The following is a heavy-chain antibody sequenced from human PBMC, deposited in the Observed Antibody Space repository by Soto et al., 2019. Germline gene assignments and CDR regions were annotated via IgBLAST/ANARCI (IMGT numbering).Heavy chain of an antibody. V-gene: IGHV1-69*01. Sequence: QVQLVQSGAEVKKPGSSVKVSCKASGGTFSSYAISWVRQAPGQGLEWMGGIIPIFGTANYAQKFQGRVTITADESTSTAYMELSRLRSEDTAVYYCAREEVAATPGVYYYYGMDVWGQGTTVTVSS. D-gene: IGHD2-15*01. CDR1: GGTFSSYA. CDR3: AREEVAATPGVYYYYGMDV. J-gene: IGHJ6*02. CDR2: IIPIFGTA.